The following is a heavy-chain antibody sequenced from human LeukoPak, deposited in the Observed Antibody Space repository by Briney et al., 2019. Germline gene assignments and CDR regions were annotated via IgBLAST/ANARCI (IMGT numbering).Heavy chain of an antibody. J-gene: IGHJ4*02. CDR3: AKETASDFGGAVDY. CDR2: ISGSGGST. Sequence: GGSLRLSCEASGFTFSIYTMNWVRQAPGKGLEWVSGISGSGGSTYYADSVKGRFTISRDNSKNTLYLQINSLRAEDTAVYYCAKETASDFGGAVDYWGQGTLVTVSS. V-gene: IGHV3-23*01. D-gene: IGHD3-10*01. CDR1: GFTFSIYT.